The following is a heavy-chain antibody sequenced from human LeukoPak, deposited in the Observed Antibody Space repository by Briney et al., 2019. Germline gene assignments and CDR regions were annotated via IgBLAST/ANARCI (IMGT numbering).Heavy chain of an antibody. J-gene: IGHJ3*02. CDR1: GYSISSGYY. V-gene: IGHV4-38-2*01. D-gene: IGHD3-10*01. Sequence: SETLSLTCAVSGYSISSGYYWGWIRQPPGKGLEWIGNIYQSGSTYSNPSLKSRATISVDTSKNHFSLKLTSVTAADTAVYYCARTYYYGSGSYQDGYGFDIWGQGTVVTVAS. CDR2: IYQSGST. CDR3: ARTYYYGSGSYQDGYGFDI.